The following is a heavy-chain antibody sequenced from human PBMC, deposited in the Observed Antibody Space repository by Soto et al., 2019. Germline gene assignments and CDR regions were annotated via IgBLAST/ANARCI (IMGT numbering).Heavy chain of an antibody. J-gene: IGHJ4*02. CDR2: ISSSSSYI. D-gene: IGHD3-10*01. Sequence: EVQLVESGGGLVKPGGSLRLSCAASGFTFSSYSMNWVRQAPGKGLEWVSSISSSSSYIYYADSVKGRFTISRDNAKNSLYLQMNSLRAEDTAVYYCARGDYGSGSYLDYWGQGTLVTVSS. CDR1: GFTFSSYS. V-gene: IGHV3-21*01. CDR3: ARGDYGSGSYLDY.